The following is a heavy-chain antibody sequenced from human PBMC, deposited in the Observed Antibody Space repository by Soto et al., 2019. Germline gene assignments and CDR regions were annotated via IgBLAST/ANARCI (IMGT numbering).Heavy chain of an antibody. CDR3: AREVRFLEWFRGMDA. J-gene: IGHJ6*02. D-gene: IGHD3-3*01. CDR2: INPSGGST. CDR1: GYTFTSYY. Sequence: VASVKVSCKASGYTFTSYYMHWVRQAPGQGLEWMGIINPSGGSTSYAQKFQGRVTMTRDTSTSTVYMELSSLRSEDTAVYYCAREVRFLEWFRGMDAWGQGTTVTVSS. V-gene: IGHV1-46*01.